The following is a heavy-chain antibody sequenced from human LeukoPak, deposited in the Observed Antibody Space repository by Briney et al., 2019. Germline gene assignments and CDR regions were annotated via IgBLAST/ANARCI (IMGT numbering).Heavy chain of an antibody. Sequence: MTSETLSLTCTVSGGSISSYYWSWIRQPPGKGLEWIGYIYYSGSTNYNPSLKSRVTISVDTSKNQFSLKLSSVTAADTAVYYCARGGVLRHFDWPLGDAFDIWGQGTMVTVSS. CDR2: IYYSGST. V-gene: IGHV4-59*01. CDR1: GGSISSYY. CDR3: ARGGVLRHFDWPLGDAFDI. J-gene: IGHJ3*02. D-gene: IGHD3-9*01.